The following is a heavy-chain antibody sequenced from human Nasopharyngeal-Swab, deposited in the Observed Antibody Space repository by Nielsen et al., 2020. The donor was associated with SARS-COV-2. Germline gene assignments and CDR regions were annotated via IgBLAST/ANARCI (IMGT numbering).Heavy chain of an antibody. CDR2: IRSKAHNYAA. CDR3: VRQTGYHFDS. V-gene: IGHV3-73*01. D-gene: IGHD5-12*01. Sequence: GESLKISRAASGFTFSGSAMHWVRQASGKGLEWVGRIRSKAHNYAAVYAASVEGRFTISRDDSKKTAFLQMDSLKSEDTAVYFCVRQTGYHFDSWGQGTLVTVSS. J-gene: IGHJ4*02. CDR1: GFTFSGSA.